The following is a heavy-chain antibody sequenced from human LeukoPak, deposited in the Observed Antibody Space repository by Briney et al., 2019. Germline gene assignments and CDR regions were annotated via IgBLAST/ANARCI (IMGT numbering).Heavy chain of an antibody. J-gene: IGHJ4*02. D-gene: IGHD2-21*02. Sequence: GASVEVSCKASGYTFASYGISWVRQAPGHGLEWMGWISAYTGNTNYAQKFQSRLTMTTETSTSTAYMELKSLRSTDTAAYYCSKVVTAYWSDNWGQGTLVTV. CDR1: GYTFASYG. CDR2: ISAYTGNT. V-gene: IGHV1-18*01. CDR3: SKVVTAYWSDN.